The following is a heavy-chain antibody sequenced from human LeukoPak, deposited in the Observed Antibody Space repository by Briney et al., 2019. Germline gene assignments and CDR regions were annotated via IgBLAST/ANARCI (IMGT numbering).Heavy chain of an antibody. D-gene: IGHD4-11*01. CDR1: GGSISSYY. CDR3: ARREDYSNRFDY. Sequence: SETLSLTCTVSGGSISSYYWSWIRQPPGKGLEWIGYIYYSGSTNYNPSLKSRVTISVDTSKNQFSLKLSSVTAADTAVYYCARREDYSNRFDYWGQGTLVTVSS. CDR2: IYYSGST. J-gene: IGHJ4*02. V-gene: IGHV4-59*01.